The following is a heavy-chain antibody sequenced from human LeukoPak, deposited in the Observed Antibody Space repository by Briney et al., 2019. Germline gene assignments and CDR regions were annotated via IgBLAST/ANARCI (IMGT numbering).Heavy chain of an antibody. J-gene: IGHJ4*02. CDR2: ISYDGSNK. Sequence: GGSLRLSCAASGFTFSSYAMHWVRQAPGKGLEWVAVISYDGSNKYYADSVKGRSTISRDNSKNTLYLQMNSLRAGDTAVYYCESSGWYSFDYWGQGTLVTVSS. CDR1: GFTFSSYA. D-gene: IGHD6-19*01. CDR3: ESSGWYSFDY. V-gene: IGHV3-30-3*01.